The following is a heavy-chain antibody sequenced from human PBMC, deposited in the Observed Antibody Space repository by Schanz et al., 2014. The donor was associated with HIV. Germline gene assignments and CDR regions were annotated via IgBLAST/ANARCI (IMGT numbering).Heavy chain of an antibody. CDR2: ISESGGRT. J-gene: IGHJ4*02. V-gene: IGHV3-23*04. D-gene: IGHD3-22*01. Sequence: EVQLVESGGGLVQPGGSLRLSCAASGFTFSSYWMTWVRQAPGKGLEWVSSISESGGRTYYADSVNGRVTISRDNSKNTLYLQMTTLRIDDTAVYYCAKPEYDSRGNSQSHFDYWGQGTLVTVSS. CDR3: AKPEYDSRGNSQSHFDY. CDR1: GFTFSSYW.